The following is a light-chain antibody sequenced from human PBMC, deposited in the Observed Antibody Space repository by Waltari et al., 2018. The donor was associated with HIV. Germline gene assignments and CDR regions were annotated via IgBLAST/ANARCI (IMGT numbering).Light chain of an antibody. CDR3: SSYTSITTYVV. J-gene: IGLJ2*01. V-gene: IGLV2-14*03. CDR2: DVT. Sequence: QSALTQPASVSGSPGQSITISCTGTSSDVGGYNFVSWYQFHPGKAPKLMIYDVTKRPSGVSDRLSGSKSGNTASLTISGLQAEDEADYYCSSYTSITTYVVFGGGTKLTVL. CDR1: SSDVGGYNF.